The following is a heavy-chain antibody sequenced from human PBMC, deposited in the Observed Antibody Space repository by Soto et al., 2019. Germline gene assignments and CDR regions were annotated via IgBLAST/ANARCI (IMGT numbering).Heavy chain of an antibody. V-gene: IGHV3-15*05. CDR2: IKSKSADETT. D-gene: IGHD1-26*01. CDR1: GFSFRTTW. CDR3: STGSPFSGSVFDY. J-gene: IGHJ4*02. Sequence: EVQLVESGGGLVKPGGSLRLSCAASGFSFRTTWMAWVRQAPGKGLEWVGRIKSKSADETTDYADPVKGRFTISRDDSKDTLYLHMDSLETGDTAVYYCSTGSPFSGSVFDYWGQGTLVTVSS.